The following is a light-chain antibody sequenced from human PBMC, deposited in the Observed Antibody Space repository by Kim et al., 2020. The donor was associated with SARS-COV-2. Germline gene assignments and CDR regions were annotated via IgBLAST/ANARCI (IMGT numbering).Light chain of an antibody. CDR1: QDIANY. J-gene: IGKJ1*01. CDR3: QNYNSAQGT. Sequence: ASIGERITITGRASQDIANYLAWDQQKPGKVPQVRIYAASALQAGVPSRFSGSGSGTEFTLPIGSLQTEDVATYYCQNYNSAQGTFGPGTKVDIK. CDR2: AAS. V-gene: IGKV1-27*01.